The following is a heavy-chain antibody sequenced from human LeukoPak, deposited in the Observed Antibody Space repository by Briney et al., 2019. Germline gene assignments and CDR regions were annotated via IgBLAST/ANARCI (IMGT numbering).Heavy chain of an antibody. Sequence: ASVKVSCKASGGTFSSYAISWVRQAPGQGLEWMGGIIPIFGTANYAQKFQGRVTITADKSTSTAYMELSSLRSEDTAVYYCARTFPPYYDSSGYFILDAFDIWGQGTMVTVSS. D-gene: IGHD3-22*01. CDR3: ARTFPPYYDSSGYFILDAFDI. J-gene: IGHJ3*02. CDR1: GGTFSSYA. V-gene: IGHV1-69*06. CDR2: IIPIFGTA.